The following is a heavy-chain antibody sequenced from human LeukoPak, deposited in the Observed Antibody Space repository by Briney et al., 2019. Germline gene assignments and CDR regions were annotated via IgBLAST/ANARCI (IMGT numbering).Heavy chain of an antibody. J-gene: IGHJ4*02. CDR1: GGTFSSYA. D-gene: IGHD5-12*01. V-gene: IGHV1-69*05. Sequence: SVKVSCKASGGTFSSYAISWVRQAPGQGLEWMGGIIPIYGTANYAQKFQGRVTITTDESTSTAYMELSSLRSEDTAVYYCARAIVATITLGFGYWGQGTLVTVSS. CDR2: IIPIYGTA. CDR3: ARAIVATITLGFGY.